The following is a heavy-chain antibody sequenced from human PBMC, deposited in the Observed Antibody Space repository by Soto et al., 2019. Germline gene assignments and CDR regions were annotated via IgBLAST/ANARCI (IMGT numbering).Heavy chain of an antibody. CDR3: ATLYRGVPYYYYGMDV. V-gene: IGHV1-18*01. D-gene: IGHD3-10*01. CDR1: GYTLTSYG. Sequence: ASVKVSCKASGYTLTSYGISWVRQAPGQGLEWMGWISAYNGNTNYAQKLQGRVTMTTDTSTSTAYMELRSLRSDDTAVYYCATLYRGVPYYYYGMDVWGQGTTVTV. J-gene: IGHJ6*02. CDR2: ISAYNGNT.